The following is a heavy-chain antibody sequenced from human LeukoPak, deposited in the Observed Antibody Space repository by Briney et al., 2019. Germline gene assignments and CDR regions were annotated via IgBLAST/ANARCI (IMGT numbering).Heavy chain of an antibody. Sequence: GGSLRLSCAASGFTFSTYEMNWVRQAPGKGLEWVSYISISGSTIYYADSVKGRFTISRDNAKNSLYLQMNSLRAADTAVYYCARTSYSGSYGLVDYWGQGTLVTVSS. CDR3: ARTSYSGSYGLVDY. CDR1: GFTFSTYE. J-gene: IGHJ4*02. V-gene: IGHV3-48*03. CDR2: ISISGSTI. D-gene: IGHD1-26*01.